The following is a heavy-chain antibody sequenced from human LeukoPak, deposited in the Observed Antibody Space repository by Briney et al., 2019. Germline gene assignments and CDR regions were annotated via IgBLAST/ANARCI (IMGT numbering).Heavy chain of an antibody. D-gene: IGHD4-17*01. Sequence: PGGSLRLSCAASGFTFSSYSMNWVRQAPGKGLEWVSSISSSSSYIYYADSVKGRFTISRDNAKNSLYLQMNGLRAEDTAVYYCARDSNYGDYQNWFDPWGQGTLVTVSS. J-gene: IGHJ5*02. CDR3: ARDSNYGDYQNWFDP. CDR1: GFTFSSYS. V-gene: IGHV3-21*01. CDR2: ISSSSSYI.